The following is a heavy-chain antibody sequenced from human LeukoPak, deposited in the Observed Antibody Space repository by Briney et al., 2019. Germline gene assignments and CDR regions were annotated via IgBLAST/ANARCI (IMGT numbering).Heavy chain of an antibody. CDR1: GYTFTSYY. CDR3: ARDLGGYCSSTSCYPYLDAFDI. J-gene: IGHJ3*02. CDR2: INPSGGST. Sequence: EASVKVSCKASGYTFTSYYMHRVRQAPGQGLEWMGIINPSGGSTSYAQKFQGRVTMTRDTSTSTVYMELSSLRSEDTAVYYCARDLGGYCSSTSCYPYLDAFDIWGQGTMVTVST. D-gene: IGHD2-2*01. V-gene: IGHV1-46*01.